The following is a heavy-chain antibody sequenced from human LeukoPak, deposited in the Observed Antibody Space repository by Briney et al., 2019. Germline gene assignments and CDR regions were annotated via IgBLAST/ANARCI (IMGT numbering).Heavy chain of an antibody. CDR1: GGSISSGSYY. J-gene: IGHJ4*02. V-gene: IGHV4-61*02. CDR3: ARLNDYIRGDYFDY. D-gene: IGHD4-11*01. Sequence: SETLSLTCTVSGGSISSGSYYWSWIRQPAGKGLEWIGRIYTSGSTNYNPSLKSRVTISVDTSKNQFSLKLSSVTAADTAVYYCARLNDYIRGDYFDYWGQGTLVTVSS. CDR2: IYTSGST.